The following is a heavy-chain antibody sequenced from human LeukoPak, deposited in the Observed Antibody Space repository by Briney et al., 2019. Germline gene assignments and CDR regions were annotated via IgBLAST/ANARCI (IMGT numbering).Heavy chain of an antibody. CDR2: ISYDGSNK. V-gene: IGHV3-30-3*01. J-gene: IGHJ4*01. D-gene: IGHD3-3*01. CDR1: GFTFSSYA. CDR3: AKEDDFWSGLDY. Sequence: GGSLRLSCAASGFTFSSYAMHWVRQAPGKGLEWVAVISYDGSNKYYADSVKGRFTISRDNSKNTLYLQMNSLRAEDTVVYYCAKEDDFWSGLDYWGQGTLVTVSS.